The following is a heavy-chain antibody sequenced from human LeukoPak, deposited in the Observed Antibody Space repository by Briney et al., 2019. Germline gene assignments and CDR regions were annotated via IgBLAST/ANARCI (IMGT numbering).Heavy chain of an antibody. Sequence: GGSLRLSCAASGFTFSSYSMNWVRQAPGKGLEWISYISSASNTIYYADSVKGRFTISRDNAKNSLYLQMNSLRAEDTAMYYCARDGWFGDYNWFDPWGQGTLVTVSS. J-gene: IGHJ5*02. CDR1: GFTFSSYS. CDR3: ARDGWFGDYNWFDP. D-gene: IGHD3-10*01. V-gene: IGHV3-48*01. CDR2: ISSASNTI.